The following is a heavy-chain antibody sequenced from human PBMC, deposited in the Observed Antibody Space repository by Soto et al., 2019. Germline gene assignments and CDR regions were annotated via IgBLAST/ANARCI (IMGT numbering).Heavy chain of an antibody. V-gene: IGHV1-18*01. D-gene: IGHD2-2*01. CDR3: AREASQPGAPNDY. J-gene: IGHJ4*02. CDR2: ISAYNGNT. CDR1: GYTFTSYG. Sequence: VQLVQSGAEVKKPGASVQVSCKASGYTFTSYGIRWVRQAPGQGLEWMGWISAYNGNTNYAQKLQGRVTMTTDTSTSTGYMELRSLRSDDTAGYYCAREASQPGAPNDYWGQGTLVTVST.